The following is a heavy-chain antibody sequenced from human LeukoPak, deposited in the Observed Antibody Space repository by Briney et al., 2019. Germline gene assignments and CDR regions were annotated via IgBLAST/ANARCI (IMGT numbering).Heavy chain of an antibody. D-gene: IGHD3-22*01. CDR3: ARGHYDSSGSELGLDH. CDR2: IEQDGSEK. Sequence: QAGGSLRLSCAASGFTFSRYWMNWLRQAPGKGLEWVANIEQDGSEKYYVDSVKGRFTISRDNAKNSLYLQMNSLRGEETAVYYCARGHYDSSGSELGLDHWGQGTLVTVSS. V-gene: IGHV3-7*01. J-gene: IGHJ4*02. CDR1: GFTFSRYW.